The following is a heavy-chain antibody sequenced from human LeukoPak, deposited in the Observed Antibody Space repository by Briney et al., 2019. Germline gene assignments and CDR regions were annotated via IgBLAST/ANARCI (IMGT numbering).Heavy chain of an antibody. J-gene: IGHJ5*02. CDR1: GFTFSSYG. V-gene: IGHV3-33*01. CDR2: IWYDGSNK. CDR3: ARGADEFVWGSYRSNWFDP. Sequence: GGSLRLSCAASGFTFSSYGMHWVRQAPGKGLEWVAVIWYDGSNKYYADSVKGRFTISRDNSKSTLYLQMNSLRAEDTAVYYCARGADEFVWGSYRSNWFDPWGQGTLVTVSS. D-gene: IGHD3-16*02.